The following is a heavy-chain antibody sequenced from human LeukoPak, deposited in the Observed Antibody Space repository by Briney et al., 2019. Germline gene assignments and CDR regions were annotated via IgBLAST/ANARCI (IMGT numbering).Heavy chain of an antibody. V-gene: IGHV5-51*01. CDR3: ARQEYCSGGSCYTWFDP. Sequence: GESLKISCKGSGYSINNYWIGWVRQMPGKGLEWMGIIYPADSDIRFSPSFQGQVTISADKSISTAYLQWSSLKASDTAMYYCARQEYCSGGSCYTWFDPWGQGTLVTVSS. D-gene: IGHD2-15*01. CDR1: GYSINNYW. J-gene: IGHJ5*02. CDR2: IYPADSDI.